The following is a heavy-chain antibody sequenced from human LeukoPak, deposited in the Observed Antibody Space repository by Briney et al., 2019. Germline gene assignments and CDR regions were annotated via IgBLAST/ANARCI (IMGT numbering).Heavy chain of an antibody. CDR2: IYYSGST. CDR1: GGSISGYY. CDR3: ARDPVSAGVAFDI. D-gene: IGHD1-14*01. V-gene: IGHV4-59*01. J-gene: IGHJ3*02. Sequence: SETLSLTCTVSGGSISGYYWSWIRQPPGKGLEWIGYIYYSGSTNYNPSLKSRVTISVDTSKNQFSLKLSSVTAADTAVYYCARDPVSAGVAFDIWGQGTMVTVSS.